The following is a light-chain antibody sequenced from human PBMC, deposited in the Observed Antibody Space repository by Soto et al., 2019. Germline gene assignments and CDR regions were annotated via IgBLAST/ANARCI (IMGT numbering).Light chain of an antibody. J-gene: IGKJ1*01. V-gene: IGKV3D-15*01. Sequence: EIVMTQSPASLSVSLGERATLSCRASQSITTNLDWYQQEPGQAPRLLIYGASTWATGIPSRFSGSVSGTEFALTISSLQSEDFAVYYCQQSNNWPRTFGQGTKVEIK. CDR3: QQSNNWPRT. CDR2: GAS. CDR1: QSITTN.